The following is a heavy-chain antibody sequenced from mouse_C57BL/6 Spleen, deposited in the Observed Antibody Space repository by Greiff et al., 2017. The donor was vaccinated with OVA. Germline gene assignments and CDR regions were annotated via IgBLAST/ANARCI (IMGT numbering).Heavy chain of an antibody. D-gene: IGHD2-3*01. CDR1: GYTFTSYW. Sequence: QVQLKQSGAELVMPGASVKLSCKASGYTFTSYWMHWVKQRPGQGLEWIGEIDPSDSYTNYNQKFKGKSTLTVDKSSSTAYMQLSSLTSEDSAVYYCARNYDGSAWFAYWGQGTLVTVSA. J-gene: IGHJ3*01. V-gene: IGHV1-69*01. CDR2: IDPSDSYT. CDR3: ARNYDGSAWFAY.